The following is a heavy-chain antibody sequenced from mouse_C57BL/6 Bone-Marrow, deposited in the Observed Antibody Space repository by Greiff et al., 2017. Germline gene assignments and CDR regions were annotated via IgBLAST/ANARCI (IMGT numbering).Heavy chain of an antibody. D-gene: IGHD2-13*01. J-gene: IGHJ1*03. CDR2: FHPYNDDT. CDR3: ARGDYSDYPYWYFDV. CDR1: GYTFTTYP. Sequence: QVQLQQSGAELVKPGASVKMSCKASGYTFTTYPIEWMKQNHGKSLEWIGNFHPYNDDTKYNEKFKGKATLTVEKSSSTVYLELSRLTSDDSAVYYCARGDYSDYPYWYFDVWGTGTTVTVSS. V-gene: IGHV1-47*01.